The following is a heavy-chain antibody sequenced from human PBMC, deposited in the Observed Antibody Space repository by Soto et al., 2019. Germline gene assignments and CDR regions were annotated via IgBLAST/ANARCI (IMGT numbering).Heavy chain of an antibody. V-gene: IGHV4-61*08. CDR2: IYSSGST. CDR1: VGSISSGGYY. J-gene: IGHJ4*02. D-gene: IGHD5-18*01. Sequence: SETLSLTCTVSVGSISSGGYYWTWIRQHPGKGLEWIGYIYSSGSTHYNPSLQNRVTISIDTSKNQVSLKVNSVTAADTAVYYCARDHPHSYGVYYFDYWGQGTPVTVSS. CDR3: ARDHPHSYGVYYFDY.